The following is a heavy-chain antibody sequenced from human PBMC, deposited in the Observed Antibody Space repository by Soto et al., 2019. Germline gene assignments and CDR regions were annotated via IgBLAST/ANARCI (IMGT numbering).Heavy chain of an antibody. CDR1: CYTFTSYG. Sequence: VNVSCKASCYTFTSYGISWVRQAPGQGLEWMGWISAYNDNTNYAQKLQGRVTMTTDISTTTAYMELRSLRSDDTAIYYCARDGYSRPDYWGQGTLVTVSS. V-gene: IGHV1-18*04. CDR2: ISAYNDNT. D-gene: IGHD2-15*01. J-gene: IGHJ4*02. CDR3: ARDGYSRPDY.